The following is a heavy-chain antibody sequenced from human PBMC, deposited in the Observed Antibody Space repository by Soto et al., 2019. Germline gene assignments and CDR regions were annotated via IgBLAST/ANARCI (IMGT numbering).Heavy chain of an antibody. Sequence: ASVKVSCKASGYTFTTHAMHWVRQAPGQSLEWMGWINGGTGQTKHSQRFQGGVTITRDTSASTAYMELSSLRSEDTAVYYCARGKGMEENYYYYGLDIWGQGTTVTVSS. CDR2: INGGTGQT. CDR1: GYTFTTHA. J-gene: IGHJ6*02. CDR3: ARGKGMEENYYYYGLDI. V-gene: IGHV1-3*01. D-gene: IGHD1-1*01.